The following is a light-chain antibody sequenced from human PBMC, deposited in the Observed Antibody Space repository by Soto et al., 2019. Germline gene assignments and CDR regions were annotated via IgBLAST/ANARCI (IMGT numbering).Light chain of an antibody. CDR2: AAS. Sequence: DIQLTHSPSFLSASVGDRVTITCRASQGISSYLAWYQQKPGKAPKLLIYAASTLQSGVPSRFSGSGSGTEFTLTISSLQPEDFASYYCQQTYTGANFGQGTRLEIK. V-gene: IGKV1-9*01. J-gene: IGKJ5*01. CDR3: QQTYTGAN. CDR1: QGISSY.